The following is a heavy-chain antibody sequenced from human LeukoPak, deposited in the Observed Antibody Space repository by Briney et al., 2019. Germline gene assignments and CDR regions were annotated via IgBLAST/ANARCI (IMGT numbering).Heavy chain of an antibody. CDR3: ARPVGSSITTRSWFDP. V-gene: IGHV1-2*02. J-gene: IGHJ5*02. CDR1: GYTFIGYY. CDR2: INPNSGDT. D-gene: IGHD6-6*01. Sequence: ASVKVSCKASGYTFIGYYLHWVRQAPGQGLEWMGWINPNSGDTNYAQKFQGRVTMTRDTSISTAYMELSRLRSDDTAAYYCARPVGSSITTRSWFDPWGQGTLVTVSS.